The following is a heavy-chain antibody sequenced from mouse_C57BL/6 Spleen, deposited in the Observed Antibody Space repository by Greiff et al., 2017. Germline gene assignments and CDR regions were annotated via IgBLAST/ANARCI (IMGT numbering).Heavy chain of an antibody. D-gene: IGHD2-4*01. V-gene: IGHV2-9*01. Sequence: VKVVESGPGLVAPSQSLSITCTVSGFSLTSYGVDWVRQPPGKGLEWLGVIWGGGSTNYNSALMSRLSISKDNSKSQVFLKMNSLQTDDTAMYYCAKHSSLYYDYDGWYFDVWGTGTTVTVSS. CDR2: IWGGGST. J-gene: IGHJ1*03. CDR1: GFSLTSYG. CDR3: AKHSSLYYDYDGWYFDV.